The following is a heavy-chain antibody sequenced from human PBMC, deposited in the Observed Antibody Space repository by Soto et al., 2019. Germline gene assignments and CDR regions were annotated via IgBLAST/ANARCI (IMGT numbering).Heavy chain of an antibody. J-gene: IGHJ3*02. D-gene: IGHD5-12*01. Sequence: QITLKESGPTLVKPTQPLTLTCTFSGFSLSTSGVGVGWIRQPPGKALEWLALIYWDDDKRYSPSLKSRLTITEDTSKNQVVLTMTNMHPVDTATYYCAHRRVATTRDSNGAFDIWGQGTMVTVSS. CDR1: GFSLSTSGVG. V-gene: IGHV2-5*02. CDR3: AHRRVATTRDSNGAFDI. CDR2: IYWDDDK.